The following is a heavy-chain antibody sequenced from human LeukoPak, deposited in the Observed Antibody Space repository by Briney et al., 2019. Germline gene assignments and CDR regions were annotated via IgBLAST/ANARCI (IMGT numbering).Heavy chain of an antibody. D-gene: IGHD2-21*02. Sequence: RGESLKISCKGSGYSFTSYWISWVRQMPGKGLEWMGRIDPSDSYTNYSPSFQGHVTISADKSISTAYLQWSSLKASDTAMYYCAVLAYCGGDCYVHFDYWGQGTLVTVSS. CDR1: GYSFTSYW. CDR3: AVLAYCGGDCYVHFDY. J-gene: IGHJ4*02. CDR2: IDPSDSYT. V-gene: IGHV5-10-1*01.